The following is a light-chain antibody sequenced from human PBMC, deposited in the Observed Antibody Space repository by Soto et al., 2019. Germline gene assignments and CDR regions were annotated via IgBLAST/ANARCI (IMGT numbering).Light chain of an antibody. V-gene: IGLV2-23*01. CDR1: SSDVGSYNL. CDR2: EGS. CDR3: CSYAGSSTSYVV. J-gene: IGLJ2*01. Sequence: QSVLTQPASVSGSPGQSITISCTGTSSDVGSYNLVSWYQQHSGKAPKLMIYEGSKRPSGVSNRFSGSKSGNTASLTISGLQAEDEADYYCCSYAGSSTSYVVFGGGTKLTVL.